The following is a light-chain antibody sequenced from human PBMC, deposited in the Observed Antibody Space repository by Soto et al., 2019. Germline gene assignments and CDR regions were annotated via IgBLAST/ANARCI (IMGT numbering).Light chain of an antibody. CDR2: GAF. Sequence: DIQMTQSPSSVSAYGGDRVTITCRASQGISTWLAWYQQKPERPPKLLIYGAFTLQIGVPSRFSGSVSGTDFTLTISSLPPDDFATYYCNKAMRSPSTCGKGPKLVIK. CDR1: QGISTW. CDR3: NKAMRSPST. V-gene: IGKV1-12*02. J-gene: IGKJ2*01.